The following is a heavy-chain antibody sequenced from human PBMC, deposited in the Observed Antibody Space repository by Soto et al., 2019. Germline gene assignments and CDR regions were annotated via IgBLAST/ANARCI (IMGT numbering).Heavy chain of an antibody. Sequence: EMQLVGSGGGLVQPGGSLRLSCVASGFNFRTHWMTWVRQAPGKGLEWVANIKEDGSEEYYVDSVRGRFAISRDNAKDSLYLQMNSLRVEDTAVYYCARDGRYCTSIDCRGEAYEIWGQGTMVTVSS. CDR1: GFNFRTHW. V-gene: IGHV3-7*04. CDR3: ARDGRYCTSIDCRGEAYEI. CDR2: IKEDGSEE. D-gene: IGHD2-2*01. J-gene: IGHJ3*02.